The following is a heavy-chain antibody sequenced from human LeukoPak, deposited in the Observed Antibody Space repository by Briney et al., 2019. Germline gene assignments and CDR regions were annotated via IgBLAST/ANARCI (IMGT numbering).Heavy chain of an antibody. J-gene: IGHJ4*02. V-gene: IGHV3-33*01. CDR2: IWYDGSEK. CDR1: GSSLSYYA. CDR3: ARGTSDGPVAQLDH. Sequence: GGSLRLSCAASGSSLSYYAMHWVRQAPGKGLEWVSVIWYDGSEKYCVDSVKGRFTISRDNSKNTLYLQMNSLRVEDTAVYYCARGTSDGPVAQLDHWGQGTLVTVAS. D-gene: IGHD2-15*01.